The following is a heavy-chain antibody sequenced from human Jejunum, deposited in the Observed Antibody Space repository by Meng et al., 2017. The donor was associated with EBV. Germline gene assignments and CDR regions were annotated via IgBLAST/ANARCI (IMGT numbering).Heavy chain of an antibody. J-gene: IGHJ4*02. CDR3: VRDSSFNVH. Sequence: RVGYGGGRVKPGGSLRLSCAAYGFTVRSYRMNWVRHAPGKGLEWVSYISSGSSLIYYADSVKGRFTISREDAKNSLFLQLNSLRAEDTAVYYCVRDSSFNVHWGQGTLVTVSS. V-gene: IGHV3-21*01. CDR1: GFTVRSYR. D-gene: IGHD3-16*02. CDR2: ISSGSSLI.